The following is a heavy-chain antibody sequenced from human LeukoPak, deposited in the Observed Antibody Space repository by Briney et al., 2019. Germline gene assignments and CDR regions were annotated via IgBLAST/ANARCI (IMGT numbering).Heavy chain of an antibody. CDR1: GDSINSGAYY. Sequence: SQTLSLTCTVSGDSINSGAYYWSWIRQHPGKGLEWIGYIYYSGSTNYNPSLKSRVTISVDTSKNQFSLKLSSVTAADTAVYYCARHLPTYSSGWPYFDYWGQGTLVTVSS. V-gene: IGHV4-30-4*08. CDR2: IYYSGST. CDR3: ARHLPTYSSGWPYFDY. D-gene: IGHD6-19*01. J-gene: IGHJ4*02.